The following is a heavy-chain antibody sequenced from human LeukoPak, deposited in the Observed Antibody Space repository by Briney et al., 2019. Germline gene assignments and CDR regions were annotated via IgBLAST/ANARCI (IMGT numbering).Heavy chain of an antibody. J-gene: IGHJ4*02. CDR1: GYTFTSYG. D-gene: IGHD3-22*01. CDR2: ISAYNGNT. V-gene: IGHV1-18*01. Sequence: GASVKVSCKASGYTFTSYGISWVRQAPGQGLEWMGWISAYNGNTNYAQKLQGRVTMTTDTSTSTAYMELRSLRSDDTAVYYCAREGRYYYDSSGYYPPGDYWGQGTLVTVSS. CDR3: AREGRYYYDSSGYYPPGDY.